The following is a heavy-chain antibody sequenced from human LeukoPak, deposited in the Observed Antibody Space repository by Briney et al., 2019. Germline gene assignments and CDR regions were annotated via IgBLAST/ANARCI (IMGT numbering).Heavy chain of an antibody. Sequence: PSQTLSLTCTVSGGSISSGGYYWSWIRQHPGRGLEWIGYIYYSGSTYYNPSLKSRVTISVDTSKNQFSLKLSSVTAADTAVYYCARDQVGELRPLAFDIWGQGTMVTVSS. V-gene: IGHV4-31*03. D-gene: IGHD1-7*01. CDR1: GGSISSGGYY. J-gene: IGHJ3*02. CDR3: ARDQVGELRPLAFDI. CDR2: IYYSGST.